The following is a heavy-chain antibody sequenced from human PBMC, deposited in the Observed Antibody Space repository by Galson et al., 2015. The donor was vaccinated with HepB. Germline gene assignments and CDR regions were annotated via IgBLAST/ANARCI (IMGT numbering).Heavy chain of an antibody. Sequence: SLRLSCAASGFTFSSYAMSWVRQAPGKGLEWVSAISGSGGSTYYADSVKGRFTISRDNSKNTLYLQMNSLRAEDTAVYYCAKVRWGYDSSGYYRLVDYWGQGTLVTVSS. CDR3: AKVRWGYDSSGYYRLVDY. V-gene: IGHV3-23*01. D-gene: IGHD3-22*01. CDR1: GFTFSSYA. CDR2: ISGSGGST. J-gene: IGHJ4*02.